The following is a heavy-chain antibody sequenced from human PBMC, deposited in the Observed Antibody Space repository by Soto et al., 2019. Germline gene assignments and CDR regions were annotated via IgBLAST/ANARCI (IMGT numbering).Heavy chain of an antibody. V-gene: IGHV3-11*03. Sequence: GGSLRLSCAASGFTFSDYYMSWIRQAPGKGLEWVSYISSSSSYTNYADSVKGRFTISRDNAKNSLYLQMNSLRAEDTAVYYCASIVVVPAATVAYGDYSWDYWGQGTLVTVSS. CDR3: ASIVVVPAATVAYGDYSWDY. J-gene: IGHJ4*02. CDR2: ISSSSSYT. D-gene: IGHD2-2*01. CDR1: GFTFSDYY.